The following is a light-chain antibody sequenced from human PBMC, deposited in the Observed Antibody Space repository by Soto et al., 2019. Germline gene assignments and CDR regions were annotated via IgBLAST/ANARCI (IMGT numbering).Light chain of an antibody. Sequence: EIVMTQSPATLSVSPGERATLSCRASQGVSSHLAWYQQKPGQPPRLLIYGASTRATGVPVRFSGSGSGTEFTLTISSLQSEDFAVYYCQQYNNWPPEWTFGQGTKVEIK. J-gene: IGKJ1*01. CDR3: QQYNNWPPEWT. CDR2: GAS. CDR1: QGVSSH. V-gene: IGKV3-15*01.